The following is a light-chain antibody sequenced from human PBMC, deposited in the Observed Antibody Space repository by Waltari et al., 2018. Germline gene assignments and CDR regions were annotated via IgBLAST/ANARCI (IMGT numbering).Light chain of an antibody. CDR3: QQTDSFPLT. J-gene: IGKJ4*01. V-gene: IGKV1-12*01. CDR2: TAS. Sequence: DIQMTQSPSSVSVSVVDRVTISCRASQDVGSWLAWYQQRPGKAPNLLIYTASNLQSGVPSRLSGSGSGTECTLTINGLQPEEFATYFCQQTDSFPLTFGGGTKLEMK. CDR1: QDVGSW.